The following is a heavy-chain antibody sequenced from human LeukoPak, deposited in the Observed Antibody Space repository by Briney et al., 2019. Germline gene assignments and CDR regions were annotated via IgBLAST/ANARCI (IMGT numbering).Heavy chain of an antibody. D-gene: IGHD3-22*01. J-gene: IGHJ4*02. Sequence: GGSLRLSCAASGFTFSSYAMHWVRQAPGKGLEWVAVISYDGSNKYYADSVKGRFTISRDNSKNTLYLQMNSLRAEDTAVYYCARQWATYYYDSSGYRPLDYWGQGTLVTVSS. V-gene: IGHV3-30-3*01. CDR3: ARQWATYYYDSSGYRPLDY. CDR1: GFTFSSYA. CDR2: ISYDGSNK.